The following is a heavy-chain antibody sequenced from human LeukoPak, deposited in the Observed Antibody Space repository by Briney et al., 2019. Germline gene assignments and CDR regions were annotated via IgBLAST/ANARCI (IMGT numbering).Heavy chain of an antibody. J-gene: IGHJ6*04. CDR2: ISSSSSYT. Sequence: GGSLRLSCAASGFTFSDYYMSWIRQAPGKGLEWVSYISSSSSYTNYADSVKGRFTISRDNAKNSLYLQITSPRAEDTAVYYCARGGIVVVPAAYYYYYSMDVWGKGPTVTVSS. CDR3: ARGGIVVVPAAYYYYYSMDV. CDR1: GFTFSDYY. D-gene: IGHD2-2*01. V-gene: IGHV3-11*06.